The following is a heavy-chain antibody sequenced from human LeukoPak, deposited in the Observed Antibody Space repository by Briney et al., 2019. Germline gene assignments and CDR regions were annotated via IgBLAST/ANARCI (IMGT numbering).Heavy chain of an antibody. J-gene: IGHJ5*02. CDR3: ARDPYYYGSGSYYNA. V-gene: IGHV3-48*03. CDR1: GFTFSNYA. Sequence: PGGSLRLSCEASGFTFSNYAMSWVRQAPGQGLEWVSYISSSGSTIYYADSVKGRFTISRDNAKNSLYLQMNSLRAEDTAAYYCARDPYYYGSGSYYNAWGQGTLVTVSS. D-gene: IGHD3-10*01. CDR2: ISSSGSTI.